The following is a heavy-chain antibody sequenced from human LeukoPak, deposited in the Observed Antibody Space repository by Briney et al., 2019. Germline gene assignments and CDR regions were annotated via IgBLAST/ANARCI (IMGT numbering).Heavy chain of an antibody. CDR2: VDPEDGET. Sequence: AASVKVSCKVSGYTFTDYYMHWVQQAPGKGLEWMGLVDPEDGETIYAEKFQGRVTITADTSTDTAYMELSSLRSEDTAVYYCATGGVYGDYGGYWGQGTLVTVSS. D-gene: IGHD4-17*01. V-gene: IGHV1-69-2*01. CDR1: GYTFTDYY. J-gene: IGHJ4*02. CDR3: ATGGVYGDYGGY.